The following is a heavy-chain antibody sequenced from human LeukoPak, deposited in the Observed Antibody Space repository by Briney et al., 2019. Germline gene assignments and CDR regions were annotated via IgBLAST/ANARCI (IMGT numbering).Heavy chain of an antibody. D-gene: IGHD2-15*01. CDR3: AGLVAAKDY. J-gene: IGHJ4*02. CDR1: GGTFRRYP. V-gene: IGHV1-69*13. Sequence: ASVKVSCKASGGTFRRYPISWVRQAPGQGLEWMGGIIPIFGTANYAQKFQGRVTITADESTSTAYMELSSLRSEDTAVYYCAGLVAAKDYWGQGTLVTVSS. CDR2: IIPIFGTA.